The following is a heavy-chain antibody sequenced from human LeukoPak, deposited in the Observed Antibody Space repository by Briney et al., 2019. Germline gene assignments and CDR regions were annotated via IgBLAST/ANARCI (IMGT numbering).Heavy chain of an antibody. CDR2: IKGDGSET. CDR3: AIDNYYDSSGYQTLFDY. CDR1: GFTFKDYW. D-gene: IGHD3-22*01. J-gene: IGHJ4*02. Sequence: GGSLRLSCAASGFTFKDYWMIWVRQAPGKGLEWVANIKGDGSETYYVASVKGRFIISRHNAENSLYLQMNSLRAEDTAVYYCAIDNYYDSSGYQTLFDYWGQGTLVTVSS. V-gene: IGHV3-7*03.